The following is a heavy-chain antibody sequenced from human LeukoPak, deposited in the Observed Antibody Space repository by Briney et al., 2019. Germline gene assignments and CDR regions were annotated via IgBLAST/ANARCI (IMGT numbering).Heavy chain of an antibody. J-gene: IGHJ5*02. CDR2: IIPIFGTA. CDR1: GGTFSSYA. CDR3: ARDRGYCSGGSCYSGGYNWFDP. D-gene: IGHD2-15*01. Sequence: SVKVSCKASGGTFSSYAISWVRQAPGQGLEWTGGIIPIFGTANYAQKFQGRVTITADESTSTAYMELSSLRSEDTAVYYCARDRGYCSGGSCYSGGYNWFDPWGQGTLVTVSS. V-gene: IGHV1-69*01.